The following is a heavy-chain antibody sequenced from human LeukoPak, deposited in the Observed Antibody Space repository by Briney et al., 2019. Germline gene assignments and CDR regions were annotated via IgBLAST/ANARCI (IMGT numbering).Heavy chain of an antibody. CDR3: ARGFSIWSGYYQGWVPKKYNWFDP. Sequence: ASVKVSCKASGYTFTSYDINWVRQATGQGLEWMGWMNPNSGNTGYAQKFQGRVTMTRNTSISTAYVELSSLRSEDTAVYYCARGFSIWSGYYQGWVPKKYNWFDPWGQGTLVTVSS. D-gene: IGHD3-3*01. CDR2: MNPNSGNT. J-gene: IGHJ5*02. V-gene: IGHV1-8*01. CDR1: GYTFTSYD.